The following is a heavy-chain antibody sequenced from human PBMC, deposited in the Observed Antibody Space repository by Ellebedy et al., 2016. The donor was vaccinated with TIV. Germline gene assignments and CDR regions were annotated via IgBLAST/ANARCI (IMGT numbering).Heavy chain of an antibody. CDR1: GFTFSSYS. V-gene: IGHV3-48*04. D-gene: IGHD6-25*01. CDR3: VAALDY. J-gene: IGHJ4*02. Sequence: GESLKISXAASGFTFSSYSMNWVRQAPGKGLEWVAFISADGDTIYYAKSVKGRFTISRDDADSSLSLQMNSLRGDDTAVYYCVAALDYWGQGTLVTVSS. CDR2: ISADGDTI.